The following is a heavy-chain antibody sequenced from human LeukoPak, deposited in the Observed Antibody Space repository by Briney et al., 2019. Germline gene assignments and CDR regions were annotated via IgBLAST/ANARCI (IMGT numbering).Heavy chain of an antibody. D-gene: IGHD1-26*01. CDR2: IIPIFGTA. J-gene: IGHJ5*02. V-gene: IGHV1-69*01. CDR1: GGTFSSYA. CDR3: ARDLSGSYYGGFDP. Sequence: SVKVSCKASGGTFSSYAISWVRQAPGQGLEWMGGIIPIFGTANYAQKFQGRVTITADESTSTAYMELSSQRSEDTAVYYCARDLSGSYYGGFDPWGQGTLVTVSS.